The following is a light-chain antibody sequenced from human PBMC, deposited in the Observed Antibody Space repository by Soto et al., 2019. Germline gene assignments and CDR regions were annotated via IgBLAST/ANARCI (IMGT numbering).Light chain of an antibody. Sequence: QSVLTQPASVSGSPGQSITISCTGTSSDVGNYNYVSWYQQHPGKAPKLMVFEVRNRPSGVSNRFSGSKSGNTASLTISGLQAEDEADYYCSSYTSTATLVVFGGGTKLTV. CDR1: SSDVGNYNY. J-gene: IGLJ2*01. CDR3: SSYTSTATLVV. CDR2: EVR. V-gene: IGLV2-14*01.